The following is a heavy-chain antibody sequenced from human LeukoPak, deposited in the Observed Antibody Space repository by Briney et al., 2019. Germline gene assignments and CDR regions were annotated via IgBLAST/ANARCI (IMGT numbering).Heavy chain of an antibody. V-gene: IGHV4-39*07. CDR3: ARSPYYYDSSGYYSILKFDY. J-gene: IGHJ4*02. Sequence: SETLSLTCTVSGGSISSSSYYWGWIRQPPGKGLEWIGSIYYSGSTYYNPSLKSRVTISVDTSKNQFSLKLSSVTAADTAVYYCARSPYYYDSSGYYSILKFDYWGQGTLVTVSS. D-gene: IGHD3-22*01. CDR1: GGSISSSSYY. CDR2: IYYSGST.